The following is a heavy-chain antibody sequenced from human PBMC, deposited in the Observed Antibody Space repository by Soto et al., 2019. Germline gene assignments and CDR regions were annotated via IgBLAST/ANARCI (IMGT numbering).Heavy chain of an antibody. J-gene: IGHJ3*02. CDR2: IIPIFGTA. CDR1: GGTFSSYA. D-gene: IGHD1-26*01. Sequence: QVQLVQSGAEVKKPGSSVKVSCKASGGTFSSYAISWVRQDPGQGLEWMGGIIPIFGTANYAQKFQGRVTITADESKSTAYMELGSLRSEDKAVYYCARETLSIVGKWEPLVRAAFDIWGQGTMVNVSS. V-gene: IGHV1-69*01. CDR3: ARETLSIVGKWEPLVRAAFDI.